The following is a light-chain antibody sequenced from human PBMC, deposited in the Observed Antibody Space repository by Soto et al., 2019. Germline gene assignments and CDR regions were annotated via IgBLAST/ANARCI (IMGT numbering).Light chain of an antibody. J-gene: IGLJ1*01. CDR1: TSNIGAGYD. V-gene: IGLV1-40*01. Sequence: QSVLTQPPSVSGALGQRVTISRTGITSNIGAGYDVHWYQHLPGRAPKLLIYGNTNRPSGVPDRFSGSKSATSASLAITGLQAEDEGVYYCQSYDNTLSGPIYVFGTGTKVTVL. CDR2: GNT. CDR3: QSYDNTLSGPIYV.